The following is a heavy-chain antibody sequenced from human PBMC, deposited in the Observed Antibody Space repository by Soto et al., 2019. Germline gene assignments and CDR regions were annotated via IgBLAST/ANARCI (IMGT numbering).Heavy chain of an antibody. D-gene: IGHD2-21*02. CDR3: ARDRFEGYCGGDCYPSYFDY. V-gene: IGHV1-58*01. J-gene: IGHJ4*02. CDR2: IVVGSGNT. CDR1: GFTFTSSA. Sequence: ASVKVSCKASGFTFTSSAVQWVRQARGQRLEWIGWIVVGSGNTNYAQKFQERVTMTTDTSTSTAYMELRSLRSDDTAVYYCARDRFEGYCGGDCYPSYFDYWGQGTLVTVSS.